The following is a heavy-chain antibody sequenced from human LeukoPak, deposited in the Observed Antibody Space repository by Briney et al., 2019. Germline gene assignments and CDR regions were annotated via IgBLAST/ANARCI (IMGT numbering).Heavy chain of an antibody. CDR3: AASITMIVEGSGYSSRPH. CDR2: ISSSSSYI. V-gene: IGHV3-21*01. Sequence: GGSLRLSCAASGFTFSSYSMNWVRQAPGKGLEWVSSISSSSSYIYYADSVKGRFTISRDNAKNSLYLQMNSLRAEDTAVYYCAASITMIVEGSGYSSRPHWGQGTLVTVSS. D-gene: IGHD3-22*01. CDR1: GFTFSSYS. J-gene: IGHJ1*01.